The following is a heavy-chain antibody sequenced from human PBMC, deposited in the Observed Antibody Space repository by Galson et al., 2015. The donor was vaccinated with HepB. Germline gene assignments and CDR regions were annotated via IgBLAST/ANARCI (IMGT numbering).Heavy chain of an antibody. CDR2: ISYDGSNK. V-gene: IGHV3-30*18. CDR3: AKDHIAARDGAFDI. J-gene: IGHJ3*02. Sequence: SLRLSCAASGFTFSSYGMHWVRQAPGKGLEWVAVISYDGSNKYYADSVKGRFTISRDNSKNTLYLQMNSLRAEDTAVYYCAKDHIAARDGAFDIWGQGTMVTVSS. CDR1: GFTFSSYG. D-gene: IGHD6-13*01.